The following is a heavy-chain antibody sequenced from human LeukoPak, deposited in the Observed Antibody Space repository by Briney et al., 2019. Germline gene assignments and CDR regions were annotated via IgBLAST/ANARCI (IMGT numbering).Heavy chain of an antibody. CDR1: GYSISSGYY. V-gene: IGHV4-38-2*01. CDR2: IYHSGST. CDR3: ARVPYCSGGSCYSWFDP. Sequence: PSETLSLTCAVSGYSISSGYYWGWIRQPPGKGLEWIGSIYHSGSTYYNPSLKSRVTISVDTSKNQFSLKLSSVTAADTAVYYCARVPYCSGGSCYSWFDPWGQGTLVTVSS. D-gene: IGHD2-15*01. J-gene: IGHJ5*02.